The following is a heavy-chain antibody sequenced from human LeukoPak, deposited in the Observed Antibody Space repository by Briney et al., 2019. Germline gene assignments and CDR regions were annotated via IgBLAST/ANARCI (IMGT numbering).Heavy chain of an antibody. CDR1: GGTFSSYA. J-gene: IGHJ4*02. Sequence: ASVKVSCKASGGTFSSYAISRVRQAPGQGLEWMGIINPSGGSTSYAQKFQGRVTMTRDTSTSTVYMELSSLRSEDTAVYYCARDTYYWGQGTLVTVSS. CDR3: ARDTYY. CDR2: INPSGGST. V-gene: IGHV1-46*01.